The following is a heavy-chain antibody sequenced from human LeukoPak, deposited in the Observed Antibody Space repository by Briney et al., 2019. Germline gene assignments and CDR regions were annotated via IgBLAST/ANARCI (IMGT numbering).Heavy chain of an antibody. V-gene: IGHV4-59*11. J-gene: IGHJ6*03. D-gene: IGHD1-20*01. CDR1: RGSISSHY. CDR3: ARLYRGGGLAGSLGVYYYYYYMDV. CDR2: IYYSGTT. Sequence: SAPLSLPSTVPRGSISSHYWSWMRQPPGKGLEWIGYIYYSGTTNFNPSLKSRVTISVDTSKNQFSLKLSSVTAADTPVYYCARLYRGGGLAGSLGVYYYYYYMDVWGKGTTVTVSS.